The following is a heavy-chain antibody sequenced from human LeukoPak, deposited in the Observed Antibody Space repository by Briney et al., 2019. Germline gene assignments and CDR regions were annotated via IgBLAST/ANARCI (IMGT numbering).Heavy chain of an antibody. CDR2: IHYSGST. CDR1: GGSINTYY. CDR3: VRGGSKAAATFDY. D-gene: IGHD2-15*01. J-gene: IGHJ4*02. V-gene: IGHV4-59*08. Sequence: SETLSLTCTVSGGSINTYYWSWIRQPPGKGLEWIGYIHYSGSTNYNPSLQSRITTSVDTSKNQFSLKLSSVTAADTAVYYCVRGGSKAAATFDYWGQGTLVTVSS.